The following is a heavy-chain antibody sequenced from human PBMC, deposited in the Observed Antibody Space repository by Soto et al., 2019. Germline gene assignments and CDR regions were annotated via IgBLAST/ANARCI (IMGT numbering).Heavy chain of an antibody. Sequence: PGGSLRLSCAGSGFTLSGYYMSWIRQAPGKGLEWVSYVSGSGATTYYADSVKGRFTISRDNSKNTLYLQMNSLRAEDTAVYYCAKDQIGLRGSWGQGTLVTVSS. D-gene: IGHD5-12*01. J-gene: IGHJ5*02. V-gene: IGHV3-11*01. CDR2: VSGSGATT. CDR1: GFTLSGYY. CDR3: AKDQIGLRGS.